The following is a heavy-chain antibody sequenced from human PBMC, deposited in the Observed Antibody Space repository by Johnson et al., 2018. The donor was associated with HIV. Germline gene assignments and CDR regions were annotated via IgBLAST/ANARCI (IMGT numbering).Heavy chain of an antibody. J-gene: IGHJ3*02. CDR1: GFAFSSYA. CDR3: AKVRYSSSWYLAGAFDI. D-gene: IGHD6-13*01. CDR2: ISGSGGST. Sequence: VQLVESGGGLVQPGGSLRLSCAASGFAFSSYAMPWVRQAPGKGLEWVSAISGSGGSTYYADSVKGQFTISRDNSKNTLYLQMNSLRAEDTAIYYCAKVRYSSSWYLAGAFDIWGQGTMVTVSS. V-gene: IGHV3-23*04.